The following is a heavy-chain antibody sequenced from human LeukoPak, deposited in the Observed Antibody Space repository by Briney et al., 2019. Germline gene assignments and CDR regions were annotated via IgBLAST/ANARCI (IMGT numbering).Heavy chain of an antibody. D-gene: IGHD3-10*01. CDR3: ARGHYYGSGSNYYMDV. CDR2: INWNGGYT. J-gene: IGHJ6*03. Sequence: PGGSLRLSCAASGFIFEDYGMTWVRQAAGKGLEWVSGINWNGGYTGYADSVMGRFTISRDNAKNSLYLQMNSLRAEDTALYYCARGHYYGSGSNYYMDVWANGTTVTVSS. V-gene: IGHV3-20*04. CDR1: GFIFEDYG.